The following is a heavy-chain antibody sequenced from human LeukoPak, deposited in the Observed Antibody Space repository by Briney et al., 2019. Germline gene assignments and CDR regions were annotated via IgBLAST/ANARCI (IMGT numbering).Heavy chain of an antibody. CDR1: GYTCTGYY. D-gene: IGHD3-10*01. V-gene: IGHV1-2*02. CDR2: INPNSGGT. J-gene: IGHJ3*02. Sequence: ASVKVSCKASGYTCTGYYMHWVRQAPGQGLEWMGWINPNSGGTNYAQKFQGRVTMTRDTSISTAYMELSRLRSDDTAVYYCASVFMVRGVHDAFDIWGQGTMVTVSS. CDR3: ASVFMVRGVHDAFDI.